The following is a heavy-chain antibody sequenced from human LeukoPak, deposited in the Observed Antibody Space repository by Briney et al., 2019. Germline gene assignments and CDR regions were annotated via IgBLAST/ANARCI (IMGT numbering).Heavy chain of an antibody. CDR3: AREGAYSDTWLEAFDI. CDR1: GFTFSNYE. V-gene: IGHV3-48*03. J-gene: IGHJ3*02. Sequence: GGSLRLSCAAFGFTFSNYEMNWVRQASGKGLEWVSYIGPSGSVIYYADSVKGRFTTSRDNARNSLHLQMNSLRDEDTAVYYCAREGAYSDTWLEAFDIWGQGTLVTVSS. CDR2: IGPSGSVI. D-gene: IGHD6-13*01.